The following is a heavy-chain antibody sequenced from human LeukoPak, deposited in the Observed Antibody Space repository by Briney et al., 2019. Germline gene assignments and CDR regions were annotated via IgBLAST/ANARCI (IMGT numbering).Heavy chain of an antibody. V-gene: IGHV1-69*13. J-gene: IGHJ4*02. CDR2: IIPIFGTA. CDR3: ARAMINDYGDYAPCY. Sequence: ASVKVSCKASGGTFSSYAISWVRQAPGQGLEWMGGIIPIFGTANYAQKFQGRVTITADESTSTAYMELSSLRSEDTAVYYCARAMINDYGDYAPCYWGQGTLVTVSS. D-gene: IGHD4-17*01. CDR1: GGTFSSYA.